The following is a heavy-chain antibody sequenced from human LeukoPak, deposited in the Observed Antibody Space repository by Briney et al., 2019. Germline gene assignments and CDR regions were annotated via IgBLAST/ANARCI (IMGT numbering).Heavy chain of an antibody. D-gene: IGHD3-10*01. J-gene: IGHJ6*02. V-gene: IGHV4-34*01. Sequence: PSETLSLTCAVYGGSFSGYYWSWIRQPPGKGLEWIGEINHSGSTNYNPSLKSRVTISVDTSKNQSSLKLSSVTAADTAVYYCARSGRDNYYGSGSYLGGYYYYGMDVWGQGTTVTVSS. CDR1: GGSFSGYY. CDR2: INHSGST. CDR3: ARSGRDNYYGSGSYLGGYYYYGMDV.